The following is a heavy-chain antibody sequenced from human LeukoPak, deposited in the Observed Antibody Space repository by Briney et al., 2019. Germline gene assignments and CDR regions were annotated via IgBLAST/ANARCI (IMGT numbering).Heavy chain of an antibody. J-gene: IGHJ4*02. V-gene: IGHV4-59*08. CDR3: ARYGGSGWVIDN. CDR2: IYYTGAT. Sequence: PSETLSLTCTVSGVSISSYYWTWIRQPPGKGLKWIGYIYYTGATSYNPSLKSRVTISVDTSKKQCSLKLTSVTAADTAVYYCARYGGSGWVIDNWGEGTLVTVSS. CDR1: GVSISSYY. D-gene: IGHD6-19*01.